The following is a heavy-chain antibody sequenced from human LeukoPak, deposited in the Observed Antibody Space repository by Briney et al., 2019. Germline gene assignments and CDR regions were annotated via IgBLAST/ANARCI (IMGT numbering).Heavy chain of an antibody. Sequence: SVKVSCKASGGTFSSYAISWVRQAPGQGLEWMGRIIPIFGTANYAQKFQGRVTITTDESTSTAYMELSSLRSEDTTVYYCAGGMVVTAINLDYWGQGTLVTVSP. V-gene: IGHV1-69*05. D-gene: IGHD2-21*02. CDR3: AGGMVVTAINLDY. J-gene: IGHJ4*02. CDR1: GGTFSSYA. CDR2: IIPIFGTA.